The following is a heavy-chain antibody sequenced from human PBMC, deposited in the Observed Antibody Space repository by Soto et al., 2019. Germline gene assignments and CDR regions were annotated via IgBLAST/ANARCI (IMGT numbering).Heavy chain of an antibody. CDR3: ARGFRTYSHGVDF. Sequence: ASVKVSCKASGYPFTGPYIHWVRQAPGQGLEWMGRINPSSGGTKFAEKFQGRVTVTRDTSIRTVFLELNSLTSDDTGVYFCARGFRTYSHGVDFWGQGTAVTVSS. V-gene: IGHV1-2*02. CDR1: GYPFTGPY. J-gene: IGHJ6*02. CDR2: INPSSGGT. D-gene: IGHD4-4*01.